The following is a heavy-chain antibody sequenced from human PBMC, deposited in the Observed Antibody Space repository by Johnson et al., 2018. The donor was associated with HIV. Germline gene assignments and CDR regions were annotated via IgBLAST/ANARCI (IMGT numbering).Heavy chain of an antibody. V-gene: IGHV3-30*02. J-gene: IGHJ3*02. Sequence: VQLLESGGGVVQPGGSLRLSCAAFGFTFSTYGIHWVRQAPGKGLEWVAFIRSDGTNKYYADFVKGRFSISRDNSKNTLYLQMNSLRAEDTAVYYCAIIWNHTFDIWGQGTMVTVSS. CDR2: IRSDGTNK. CDR3: AIIWNHTFDI. CDR1: GFTFSTYG. D-gene: IGHD1-14*01.